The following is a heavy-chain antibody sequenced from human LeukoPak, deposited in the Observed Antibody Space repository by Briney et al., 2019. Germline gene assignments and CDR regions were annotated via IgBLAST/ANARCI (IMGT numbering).Heavy chain of an antibody. CDR3: GRGGRSTWPQYYFDY. J-gene: IGHJ4*02. V-gene: IGHV4-59*01. CDR1: GGSTSSYY. D-gene: IGHD6-13*01. CDR2: IYYSGST. Sequence: SETLSLTCPVSGGSTSSYYWSWIRQPPGKGREWIGYIYYSGSTNYNPSLKSRVTISINTSTTQFSLKLCSVTAADTAVYYWGRGGRSTWPQYYFDYWGQGTLVTVSS.